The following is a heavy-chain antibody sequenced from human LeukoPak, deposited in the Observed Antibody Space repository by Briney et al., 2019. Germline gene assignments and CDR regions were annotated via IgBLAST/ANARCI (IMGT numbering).Heavy chain of an antibody. CDR2: INTASTTI. D-gene: IGHD1-26*01. CDR1: GFTFSSYT. V-gene: IGHV3-48*02. J-gene: IGHJ4*02. CDR3: ARGPYSGSYYFFDY. Sequence: GGSLRLSCAASGFTFSSYTMNWVRQAPGKGLEWVSYINTASTTIYYADSVKGRLTISRDNAKNSLYLQMNTLKDEDTAVYYCARGPYSGSYYFFDYWGQGALVTVSS.